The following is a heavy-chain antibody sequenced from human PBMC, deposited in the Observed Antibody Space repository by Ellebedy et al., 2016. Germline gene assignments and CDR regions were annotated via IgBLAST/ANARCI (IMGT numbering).Heavy chain of an antibody. CDR2: ISAYNGNT. Sequence: ASVKVSCKASGYTFTSYGISWVRQAPGQGLEWMGWISAYNGNTNYAQKLQGRVTMTTDTSTSTAYMELRSLRSDDTAVYYCARDTRNSSSWYFYYYYYYGMDVWGQGTTVTVSS. CDR3: ARDTRNSSSWYFYYYYYYGMDV. V-gene: IGHV1-18*01. D-gene: IGHD6-13*01. CDR1: GYTFTSYG. J-gene: IGHJ6*02.